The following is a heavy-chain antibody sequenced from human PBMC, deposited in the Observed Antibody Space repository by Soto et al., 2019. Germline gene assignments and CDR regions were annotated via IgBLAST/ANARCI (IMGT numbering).Heavy chain of an antibody. V-gene: IGHV4-34*01. CDR2: INHSGST. CDR1: GGSFSGYY. Sequence: NPSETLSLTCAVYGGSFSGYYWSWIRQPPGKGLEWIGEINHSGSTNYNPSLKSRVTISVDTSKNQFSLKLSSVTAADTAVYYCARGLGIAVAGTLGYWGQGTLVTVSS. CDR3: ARGLGIAVAGTLGY. J-gene: IGHJ4*02. D-gene: IGHD6-19*01.